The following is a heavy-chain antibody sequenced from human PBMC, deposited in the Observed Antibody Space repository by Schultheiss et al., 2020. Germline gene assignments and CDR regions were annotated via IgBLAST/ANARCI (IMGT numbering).Heavy chain of an antibody. CDR1: GGSMSNGAYS. V-gene: IGHV4-39*07. CDR3: ARINLGCSGGSCLHNWFDP. J-gene: IGHJ5*02. Sequence: SETLSLTCTVSGGSMSNGAYSWGWIRQPPGKGLEWVASISYSGSTYYKSSLKSRVTISVDRSRSQFSLKLTSVTAADTAVYYCARINLGCSGGSCLHNWFDPWGQGTLVTVSA. CDR2: ISYSGST. D-gene: IGHD2-15*01.